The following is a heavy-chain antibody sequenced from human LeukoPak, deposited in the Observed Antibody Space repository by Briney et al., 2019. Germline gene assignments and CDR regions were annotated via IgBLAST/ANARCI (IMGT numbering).Heavy chain of an antibody. D-gene: IGHD5-24*01. J-gene: IGHJ6*02. Sequence: SETLSLTCTVSGGSISSHYWSWIRQPPGKGLEWIGYIYYSGSTNYNPSLKSRVTISVDTSKNQFSLKLSSVTAADTAVYYCARDGWNYYYYGMDVWGQGTTVTVSS. CDR3: ARDGWNYYYYGMDV. V-gene: IGHV4-59*11. CDR2: IYYSGST. CDR1: GGSISSHY.